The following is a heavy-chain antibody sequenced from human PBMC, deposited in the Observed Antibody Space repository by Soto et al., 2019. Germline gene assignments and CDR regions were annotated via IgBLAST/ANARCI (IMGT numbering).Heavy chain of an antibody. Sequence: PGGSLRLSCAASGFTFSSYGMHWVRQAPGKGLEWVAVISYDGSNKYYADSVKGRFTISRDNSKNTLYLQMNSLRAEDTAVYYCAKEADRNPWIVPNFVYWGQGTLVTVSS. D-gene: IGHD2-2*03. CDR1: GFTFSSYG. J-gene: IGHJ4*02. CDR3: AKEADRNPWIVPNFVY. CDR2: ISYDGSNK. V-gene: IGHV3-30*18.